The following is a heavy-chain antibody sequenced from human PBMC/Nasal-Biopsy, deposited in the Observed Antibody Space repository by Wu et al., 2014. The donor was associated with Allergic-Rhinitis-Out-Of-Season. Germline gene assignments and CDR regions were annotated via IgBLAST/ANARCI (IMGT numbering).Heavy chain of an antibody. V-gene: IGHV4-59*08. CDR2: ISYNGGT. Sequence: TCSVSGGSLNTYYWTWIRKPPGKGLEWIGHISYNGGTDYNASLKSRVSFLVDASKRQFSLRPRSVTAADTAIYYCARLTSRPDLETARLRGYYFDYWGQGTLVTVLL. CDR3: ARLTSRPDLETARLRGYYFDY. J-gene: IGHJ4*02. D-gene: IGHD1-14*01. CDR1: GGSLNTYY.